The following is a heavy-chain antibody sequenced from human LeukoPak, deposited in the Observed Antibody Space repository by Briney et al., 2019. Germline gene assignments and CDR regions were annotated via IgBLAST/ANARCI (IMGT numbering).Heavy chain of an antibody. CDR2: ISGSGGST. V-gene: IGHV3-23*01. CDR1: GFTFSSYA. Sequence: PGGSLRLSCAASGFTFSSYAMSWVRQAPGKGLEWVSAISGSGGSTYYADSVKGRFTISRDNSKNTLYLQMNSLRAEDTAVYYCAKDTPMTTGTNDSGMDVGGQGTTVTVSS. CDR3: AKDTPMTTGTNDSGMDV. D-gene: IGHD1-1*01. J-gene: IGHJ6*02.